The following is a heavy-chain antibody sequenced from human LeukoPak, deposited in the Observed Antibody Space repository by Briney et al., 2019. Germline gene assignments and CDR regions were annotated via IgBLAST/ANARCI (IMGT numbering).Heavy chain of an antibody. Sequence: SETLSLTCAVYGGSFSGYYWSWIRQPPGKGLEWIGEINHSGSTNYNPSLKSRVTISVDTSKNQFSLKLSSVTAADTAVYYCARGNYYYYGMDVWGQGTTVTASS. CDR1: GGSFSGYY. CDR3: ARGNYYYYGMDV. J-gene: IGHJ6*02. V-gene: IGHV4-34*01. CDR2: INHSGST.